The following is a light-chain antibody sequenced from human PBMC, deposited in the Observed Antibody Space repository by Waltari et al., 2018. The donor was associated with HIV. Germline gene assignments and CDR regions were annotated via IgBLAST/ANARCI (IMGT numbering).Light chain of an antibody. CDR3: QQYNNWLFT. V-gene: IGKV3-15*01. J-gene: IGKJ3*01. CDR2: GAS. Sequence: EIVMTQSPATLSVSPGERATISCRASQSVSSNLAWYQQKPGQAPRLLIYGASTRATGIPARFSGSGSGTEFTLTISSLQSEDFAVYYCQQYNNWLFTFGPGTKVDIK. CDR1: QSVSSN.